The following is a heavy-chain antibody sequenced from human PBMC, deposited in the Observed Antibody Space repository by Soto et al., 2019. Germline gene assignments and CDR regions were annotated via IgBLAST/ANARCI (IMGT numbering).Heavy chain of an antibody. J-gene: IGHJ3*02. CDR1: GGSISSYY. CDR2: IYYSGST. V-gene: IGHV4-59*01. CDR3: ARESSPKGYYDSSGYYYQYAFDI. Sequence: SETLSLTCTVSGGSISSYYWSWIRQPPGKGLEWIGYIYYSGSTNYNPSLKSRVTISVDTSKNQFSLKLSSVTAADTAVYYCARESSPKGYYDSSGYYYQYAFDIWGQGTMVTVSS. D-gene: IGHD3-22*01.